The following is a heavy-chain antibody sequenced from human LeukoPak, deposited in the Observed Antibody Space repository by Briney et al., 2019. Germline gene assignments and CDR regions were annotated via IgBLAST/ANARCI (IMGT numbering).Heavy chain of an antibody. D-gene: IGHD1-26*01. CDR1: GGSISSGDYY. V-gene: IGHV4-30-4*08. CDR2: IYYSGST. J-gene: IGHJ4*02. CDR3: ARGTVGAIVY. Sequence: SETLSLTCTVSGGSISSGDYYWSWIRQPPGKGLEWIGYIYYSGSTYYNPSLKSRVTISVDTSKIQFSLKLSSVTAADTAVYYCARGTVGAIVYWGQGTLVTVSS.